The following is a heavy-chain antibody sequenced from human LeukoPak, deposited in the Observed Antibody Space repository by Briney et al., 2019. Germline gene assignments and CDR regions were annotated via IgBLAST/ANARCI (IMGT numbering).Heavy chain of an antibody. Sequence: SWVTLCFYGSGGSFSSYANGWGRVRPGPGKELMGVIIIICGRANYAQKFQGRVTITADESTSTAYMELSSLRSEDTAVYYCARAVGITIFGVTGYMDVWGKGTTVTVSS. D-gene: IGHD3-3*01. CDR2: IIIICGRA. V-gene: IGHV1-69*01. J-gene: IGHJ6*03. CDR1: GGSFSSYA. CDR3: ARAVGITIFGVTGYMDV.